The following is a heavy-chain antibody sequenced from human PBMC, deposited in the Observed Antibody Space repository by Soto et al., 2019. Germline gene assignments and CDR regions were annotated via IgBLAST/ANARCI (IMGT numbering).Heavy chain of an antibody. CDR2: IYYSGST. Sequence: SETLSLTCTVSGGSISSSSYYWGWIRQPPGKGLEWIGSIYYSGSTYYNPSLTSRVTISVDTSKNQFSLKLSSVTAADTAVYYCARQGGRSSSLGGRLYYFDYWGQGTLVTVSS. V-gene: IGHV4-39*01. D-gene: IGHD6-6*01. CDR3: ARQGGRSSSLGGRLYYFDY. J-gene: IGHJ4*02. CDR1: GGSISSSSYY.